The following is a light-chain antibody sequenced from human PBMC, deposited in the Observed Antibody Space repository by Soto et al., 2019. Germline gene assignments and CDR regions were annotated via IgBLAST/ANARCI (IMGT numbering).Light chain of an antibody. CDR1: QGIAKY. V-gene: IGKV1-33*01. Sequence: DTQMTQSPSSLSASVGDRVTITCQASQGIAKYLHWYQQKPGKAPKLLIYHASNLQTGVPSRFSGSGSWTDFTVTISSLQPEDMSTYVFQLSDNLPLPFGGGTKVEIK. J-gene: IGKJ4*01. CDR2: HAS. CDR3: QLSDNLPLP.